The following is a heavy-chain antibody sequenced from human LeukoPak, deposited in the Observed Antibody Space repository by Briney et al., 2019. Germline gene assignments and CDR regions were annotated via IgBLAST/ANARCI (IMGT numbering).Heavy chain of an antibody. J-gene: IGHJ6*03. D-gene: IGHD5-18*01. CDR1: GYSISSNYY. Sequence: SETLSLTCTVSGYSISSNYYWGWIRQPPGKGLEWIGSIYHSGSTYYNPSLKSRVTISVDTSKNQFSLKLSSVTAADTAVYYCARVVGIQLWRKNYYMDVWGKGTTVTVSS. CDR3: ARVVGIQLWRKNYYMDV. V-gene: IGHV4-38-2*02. CDR2: IYHSGST.